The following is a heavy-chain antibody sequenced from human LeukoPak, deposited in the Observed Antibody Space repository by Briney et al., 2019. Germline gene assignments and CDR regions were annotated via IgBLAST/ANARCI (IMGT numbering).Heavy chain of an antibody. D-gene: IGHD3-22*01. CDR2: ISSSSSYI. CDR1: GFTFSSYS. J-gene: IGHJ4*02. CDR3: ARVSDSSGYVDY. Sequence: GGSLRLSCAVSGFTFSSYSMNWVRQAPGKGLEWVSSISSSSSYIYYADSVKGRFTISRDNAKNSLYLQMNSLRAEDTAVYYCARVSDSSGYVDYWGQGTLVTVSS. V-gene: IGHV3-21*01.